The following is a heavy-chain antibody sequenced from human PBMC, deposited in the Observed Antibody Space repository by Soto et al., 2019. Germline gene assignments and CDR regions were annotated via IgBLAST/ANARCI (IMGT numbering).Heavy chain of an antibody. CDR3: ITAGEGSGYYYEGAFDY. Sequence: GGSLRLSCAASGFIFSGSGVHWVRQASGKGLEWVGRIRSKVHSYATAYAASLKGRFTISRDDSKNTTYLQMNYLKTEDTAVYYCITAGEGSGYYYEGAFDYWGQGTLVTVSS. J-gene: IGHJ4*02. D-gene: IGHD3-22*01. V-gene: IGHV3-73*01. CDR2: IRSKVHSYAT. CDR1: GFIFSGSG.